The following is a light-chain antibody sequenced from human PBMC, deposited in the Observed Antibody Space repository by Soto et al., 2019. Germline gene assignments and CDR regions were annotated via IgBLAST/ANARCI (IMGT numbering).Light chain of an antibody. CDR1: QAVSTW. Sequence: DIQMTQSPSFVSASVGDRVTITCRASQAVSTWLAWYQQKPGDAPKLLIYAASTLQSGVPSRFSGSGSGTYFTRTIRSLQPEDFATYDCQQSNSFPRSFGGGTKVEIK. V-gene: IGKV1-12*01. CDR2: AAS. CDR3: QQSNSFPRS. J-gene: IGKJ4*01.